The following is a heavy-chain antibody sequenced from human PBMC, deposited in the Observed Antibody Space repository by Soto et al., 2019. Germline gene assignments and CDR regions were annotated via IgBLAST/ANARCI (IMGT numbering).Heavy chain of an antibody. Sequence: EVQLVESGGGLVQPGGSLRLSCAASGFTFSSYWMSWVRQAPGKGLEWVANIKQDGSEKYYVDSVKGRFTISRDNAKNSLYRQMNSRRAEDPAVYCCAGEDVTTVSAYYCHYGGQGTLVAFSS. D-gene: IGHD4-17*01. CDR1: GFTFSSYW. CDR3: AGEDVTTVSAYYCHY. J-gene: IGHJ4*02. V-gene: IGHV3-7*05. CDR2: IKQDGSEK.